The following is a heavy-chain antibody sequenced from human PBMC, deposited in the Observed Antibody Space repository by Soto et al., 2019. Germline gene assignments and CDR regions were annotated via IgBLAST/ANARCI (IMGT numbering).Heavy chain of an antibody. D-gene: IGHD2-2*01. CDR2: IYYSGST. CDR1: GGSISSYY. V-gene: IGHV4-59*08. Sequence: SETLSLTCTVSGGSISSYYWSWIRQPPGKGLEWIGYIYYSGSTNYNPSLKSRVTISVDTSKNQFSLKLSSVTAADTAVYYCARMGIVVVPAAIPIYYYYYMDVWGKGTTVTVSS. J-gene: IGHJ6*03. CDR3: ARMGIVVVPAAIPIYYYYYMDV.